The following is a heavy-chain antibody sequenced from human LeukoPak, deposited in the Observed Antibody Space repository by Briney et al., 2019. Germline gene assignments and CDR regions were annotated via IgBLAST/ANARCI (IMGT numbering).Heavy chain of an antibody. D-gene: IGHD3-10*01. Sequence: GGSLRLSCAASGFTVSTDYMSWVRQAPGKGLEWLSVFYSDGGTYYADSVKGRFTISRDNSKNMLYLQMNSLRAEDTAVYYCTRASWDYWGQGTLVTVSS. V-gene: IGHV3-66*01. CDR3: TRASWDY. CDR2: FYSDGGT. CDR1: GFTVSTDY. J-gene: IGHJ4*02.